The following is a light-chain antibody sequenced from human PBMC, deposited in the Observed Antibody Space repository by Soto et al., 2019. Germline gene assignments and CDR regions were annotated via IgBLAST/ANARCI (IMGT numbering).Light chain of an antibody. J-gene: IGKJ3*01. CDR2: GAS. Sequence: DIQMTQSPSSLSASVGDRVTITCRASQSIRNYLNWYQQKPGKAPNLLIYGASSMQSRVTSRLSGSESETDFTLTINNLQPEDFATYYCQQSYTAVFTFGPGTKVDIK. CDR1: QSIRNY. CDR3: QQSYTAVFT. V-gene: IGKV1-39*01.